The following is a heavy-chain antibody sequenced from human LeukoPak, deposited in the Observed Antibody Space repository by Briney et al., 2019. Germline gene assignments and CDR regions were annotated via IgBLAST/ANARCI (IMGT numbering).Heavy chain of an antibody. J-gene: IGHJ6*04. CDR1: GYTFTSYA. D-gene: IGHD3-16*01. CDR3: ARELWPGYGMDV. CDR2: INAGNGNT. V-gene: IGHV1-3*01. Sequence: ASVKVSCKASGYTFTSYAMHWVRQAPGQRLEWMGWINAGNGNTKYSQKFQGRVTITRDTSASTAYMELSSLRSEDTAVYYCARELWPGYGMDVWGKGTTVPVSS.